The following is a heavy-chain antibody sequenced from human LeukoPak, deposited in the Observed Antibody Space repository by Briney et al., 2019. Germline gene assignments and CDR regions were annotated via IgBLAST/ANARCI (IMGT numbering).Heavy chain of an antibody. CDR3: ARALHDSSGYYFDY. CDR1: GFTFSTYV. V-gene: IGHV3-23*01. D-gene: IGHD3-22*01. J-gene: IGHJ4*02. Sequence: GGSLRLSCAVSGFTFSTYVMSWVRQAPGKGLEWVSAISGSGGSTYYADSVKGRFTISRDSAKDSLFLQMNSLRAEDTAVYYCARALHDSSGYYFDYWGQGTLVTVSS. CDR2: ISGSGGST.